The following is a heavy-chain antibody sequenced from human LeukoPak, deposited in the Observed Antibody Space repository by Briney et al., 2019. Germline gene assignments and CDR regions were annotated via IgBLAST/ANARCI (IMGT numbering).Heavy chain of an antibody. J-gene: IGHJ4*02. CDR2: ISYDGSNK. Sequence: PGGSLRLSCSASGFTFSSYGMHWVRQAPGKGLEWVAVISYDGSNKYYADSVKGRFTISRDNSKNTLYLQMNSLRAEDTAVYYCAKVGPWELLVDWGQGTLVTVSS. CDR3: AKVGPWELLVD. V-gene: IGHV3-30*18. D-gene: IGHD1-26*01. CDR1: GFTFSSYG.